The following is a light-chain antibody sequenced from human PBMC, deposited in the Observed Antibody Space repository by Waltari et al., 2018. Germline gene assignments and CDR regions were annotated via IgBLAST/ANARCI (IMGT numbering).Light chain of an antibody. CDR2: EAS. CDR3: QRYGSSPWT. Sequence: EIVLTQSPGTLSLSPGERATLSCRASQSVTSNLLAWYQQKPGQAPRLLIYEASIRDIGIPERFSGSGSGTDFTLTISRLEPEDFAVYYCQRYGSSPWTFGQGTKVDIK. J-gene: IGKJ1*01. CDR1: QSVTSNL. V-gene: IGKV3-20*01.